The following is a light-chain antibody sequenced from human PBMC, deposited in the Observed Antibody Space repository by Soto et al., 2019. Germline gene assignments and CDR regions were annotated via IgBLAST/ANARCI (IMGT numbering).Light chain of an antibody. Sequence: QSVLIQPPSVSGSPGQSVTIPCTGTSSDVGSYDYVSWCQQHPGTVPKPMIYNVNTRPSGVPDRFSGSKSGNTASMTISGLQAEDEADYLCCSYTASATYVFETGTKVTVL. CDR2: NVN. CDR3: CSYTASATYV. CDR1: SSDVGSYDY. V-gene: IGLV2-11*01. J-gene: IGLJ1*01.